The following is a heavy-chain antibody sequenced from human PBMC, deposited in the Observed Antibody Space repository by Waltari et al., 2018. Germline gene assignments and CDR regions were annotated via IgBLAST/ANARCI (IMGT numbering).Heavy chain of an antibody. J-gene: IGHJ4*02. Sequence: QVQLQQWGVGLWKPADALSLTFAGYGGSFSGYYWSWIRQPPGKGLEWIGEINHSGRTNYNPSLKSRVTISVDTSKNQFSLKLSSVTAADTAVYYCGGGGVGYWGQGTLVTVSS. CDR2: INHSGRT. CDR1: GGSFSGYY. D-gene: IGHD3-16*01. CDR3: GGGGVGY. V-gene: IGHV4-34*01.